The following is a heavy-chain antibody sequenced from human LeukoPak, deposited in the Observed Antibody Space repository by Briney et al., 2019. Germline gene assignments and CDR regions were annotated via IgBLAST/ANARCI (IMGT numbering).Heavy chain of an antibody. V-gene: IGHV3-23*01. D-gene: IGHD1-26*01. CDR3: AKKDPVGATDY. CDR2: ISGSGGST. Sequence: PSETLSLTCAVYGGSFSGYYWSWIRQPPGKGLEWVSAISGSGGSTYYADSVKGRFTISRDNSKNTLYLQMNSLRAEDTAVYYCAKKDPVGATDYWGQGTLVTVSS. CDR1: GGSFSGYY. J-gene: IGHJ4*02.